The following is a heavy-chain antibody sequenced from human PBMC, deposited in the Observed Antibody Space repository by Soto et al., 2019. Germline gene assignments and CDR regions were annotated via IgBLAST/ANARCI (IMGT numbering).Heavy chain of an antibody. V-gene: IGHV3-23*01. CDR1: GFTFSSYA. Sequence: GGSLRLSCAASGFTFSSYAMSWVRQAPGKGLEWVSGIRGSGGSTYYADSVQGRFTISRDNSKNTLYLQMNTLRAEDTAVYYCAKNAGGDNYHYYYMDVWGKGTTVTVSS. CDR3: AKNAGGDNYHYYYMDV. CDR2: IRGSGGST. J-gene: IGHJ6*03. D-gene: IGHD3-16*01.